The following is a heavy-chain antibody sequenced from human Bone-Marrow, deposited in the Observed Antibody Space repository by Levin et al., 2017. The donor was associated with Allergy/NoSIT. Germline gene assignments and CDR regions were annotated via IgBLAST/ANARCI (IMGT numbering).Heavy chain of an antibody. Sequence: HPGGSLRLSCTASGFTFSTYGIHWVRQAPGKGLEWVAFIREDGNDKYYAESVKGRFTISRDNSENTLYLQMDSLRVEDTAVYFCARGFCGGGSCRGLDNWFDPWGQGTLVTVSS. J-gene: IGHJ5*02. CDR2: IREDGNDK. CDR3: ARGFCGGGSCRGLDNWFDP. D-gene: IGHD2-15*01. V-gene: IGHV3-30*02. CDR1: GFTFSTYG.